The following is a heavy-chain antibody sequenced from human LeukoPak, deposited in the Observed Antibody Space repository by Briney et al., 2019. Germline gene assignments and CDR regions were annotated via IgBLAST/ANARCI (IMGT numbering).Heavy chain of an antibody. J-gene: IGHJ5*02. CDR2: ISGSGGST. CDR1: GFTFSSYA. CDR3: AKDQRMVERLGWLDP. D-gene: IGHD1-1*01. Sequence: GASLRLSCAASGFTFSSYAMSWVRQAPGKGLEWVSAISGSGGSTYYADSVKGRFTISRDNSKNTLYLQMNSLRAEDTAVYYCAKDQRMVERLGWLDPCGQGSLVTVSS. V-gene: IGHV3-23*01.